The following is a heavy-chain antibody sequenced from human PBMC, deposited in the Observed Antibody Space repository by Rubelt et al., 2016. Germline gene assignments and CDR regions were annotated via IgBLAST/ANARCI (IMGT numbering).Heavy chain of an antibody. CDR1: GGSISSSSYY. Sequence: QLQLQESGPGLVKPSETLSLTCTVSGGSISSSSYYWGWIRQPPGKGLEWIGSIYYSGGTYYNPSLKIRVTMSVDTSKNQFSLKLVSVTAADTAVYYCARDVRGGSLRTYYFDYWGQGTLVTVSS. CDR2: IYYSGGT. D-gene: IGHD2-15*01. CDR3: ARDVRGGSLRTYYFDY. J-gene: IGHJ4*02. V-gene: IGHV4-39*07.